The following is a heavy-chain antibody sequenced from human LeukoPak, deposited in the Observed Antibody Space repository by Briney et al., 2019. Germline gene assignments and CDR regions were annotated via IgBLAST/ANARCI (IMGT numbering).Heavy chain of an antibody. J-gene: IGHJ4*02. Sequence: GGSLRLSCAASGFTFSDYYMSWIRQAPGKGLEWVSYISSSGSTIYYADSVKGRFTISRDNAKNSLYLQMNSLRAVDTAVYYCARVSESSSFDYWGQGTLVTVSS. CDR3: ARVSESSSFDY. D-gene: IGHD6-6*01. V-gene: IGHV3-11*01. CDR2: ISSSGSTI. CDR1: GFTFSDYY.